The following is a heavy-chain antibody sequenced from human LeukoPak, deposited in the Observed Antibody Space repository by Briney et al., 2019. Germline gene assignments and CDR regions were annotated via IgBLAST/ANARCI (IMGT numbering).Heavy chain of an antibody. CDR3: ARVAYLRYGMDV. CDR2: ISAYNGNT. D-gene: IGHD3-16*01. CDR1: GYTFSIYG. Sequence: ASVKVSCKASGYTFSIYGISWVRQAPGQGLEWMGWISAYNGNTNYAQKLQGRVTMTTDTSTSTAYMELRSLRSDDTAVYYCARVAYLRYGMDVWGQGTTVTVSS. J-gene: IGHJ6*02. V-gene: IGHV1-18*01.